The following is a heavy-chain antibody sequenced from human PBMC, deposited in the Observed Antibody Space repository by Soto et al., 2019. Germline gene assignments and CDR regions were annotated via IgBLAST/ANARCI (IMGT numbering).Heavy chain of an antibody. CDR3: ARSYSSGWTFDY. CDR1: GYTFTSYG. V-gene: IGHV1-18*01. J-gene: IGHJ4*02. Sequence: QVQLVQSGAEVKKPGASVKVSCKASGYTFTSYGIIWVRQAPGQGLEWMGWMTAYTGNTNYAQKHQGRITMTTDTSTSTAYMELRSLRSDDTAVYYCARSYSSGWTFDYWGQGTLVTVSS. D-gene: IGHD6-19*01. CDR2: MTAYTGNT.